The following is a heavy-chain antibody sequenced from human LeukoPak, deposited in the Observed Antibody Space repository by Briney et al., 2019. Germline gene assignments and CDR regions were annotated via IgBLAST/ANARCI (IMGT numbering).Heavy chain of an antibody. Sequence: ASVKVSCKASGYTFSSYDINWVRQSTGQGLEWMGWMNPNSGNTGYAQKFQGRVTMTRNTSISTAYMELSSLRSEDTAVYYCARGPRSGWNDVWFDPWGQGTLVTVSS. D-gene: IGHD1-1*01. CDR3: ARGPRSGWNDVWFDP. V-gene: IGHV1-8*01. CDR2: MNPNSGNT. J-gene: IGHJ5*02. CDR1: GYTFSSYD.